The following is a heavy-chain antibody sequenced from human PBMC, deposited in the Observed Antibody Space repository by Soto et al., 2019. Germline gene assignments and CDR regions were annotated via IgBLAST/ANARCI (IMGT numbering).Heavy chain of an antibody. CDR1: GFTFSSYA. V-gene: IGHV3-23*01. CDR3: AKGWAADYDFWSGPPSGYGMDV. CDR2: ISGSGGST. Sequence: GGSLRLSCAASGFTFSSYAMSWVRQAPGKGLEWVSAISGSGGSTYYADSVKGRFTISRDNSKNTLYLQMNSLRAEDTAVYYCAKGWAADYDFWSGPPSGYGMDVWGQGTTVTVSS. D-gene: IGHD3-3*01. J-gene: IGHJ6*02.